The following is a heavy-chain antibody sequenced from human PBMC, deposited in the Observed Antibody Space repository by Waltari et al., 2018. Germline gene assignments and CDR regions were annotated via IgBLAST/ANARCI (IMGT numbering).Heavy chain of an antibody. CDR2: IYSGGST. D-gene: IGHD6-13*01. CDR3: AKGRAAAGTGGPIFDY. V-gene: IGHV3-23*03. Sequence: EVQLLESGGGLVQPGGSLRLSCAASGFTFSSYAMSWVRPAPGKGLEWVSVIYSGGSTYYADSVKGRFTISRDNSKNTLYLQMNSLRAEDTAVYYCAKGRAAAGTGGPIFDYRGQGTLVTVSS. J-gene: IGHJ4*02. CDR1: GFTFSSYA.